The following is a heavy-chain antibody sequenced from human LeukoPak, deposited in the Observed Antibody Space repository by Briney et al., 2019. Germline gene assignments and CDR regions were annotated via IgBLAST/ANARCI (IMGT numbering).Heavy chain of an antibody. CDR1: GFSFSSHG. Sequence: PGGSLRLSCAAAGFSFSSHGMYWVRQAPGKGLEWLAFIRFNGAFTYYGDSVKGRFTISRDNAKNTLYLQMNSLRAEDTALYYCVRGQETAWGLDYWGQGTLVTVSS. CDR3: VRGQETAWGLDY. J-gene: IGHJ4*02. V-gene: IGHV3-33*07. CDR2: IRFNGAFT. D-gene: IGHD3-16*01.